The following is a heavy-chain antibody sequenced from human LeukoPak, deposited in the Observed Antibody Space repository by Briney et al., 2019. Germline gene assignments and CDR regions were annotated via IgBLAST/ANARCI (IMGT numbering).Heavy chain of an antibody. CDR3: ARDDYDILTGYLPFAFDI. Sequence: RASVKVSCKASGYTFTSYGISWVRQAPGQGLEWMGWISAYNGNTNYAQKLQGRVTMTTDTSTSTAYMELRSLRSDDTAVYYCARDDYDILTGYLPFAFDIWGQGTMVTVSS. CDR1: GYTFTSYG. V-gene: IGHV1-18*01. D-gene: IGHD3-9*01. J-gene: IGHJ3*02. CDR2: ISAYNGNT.